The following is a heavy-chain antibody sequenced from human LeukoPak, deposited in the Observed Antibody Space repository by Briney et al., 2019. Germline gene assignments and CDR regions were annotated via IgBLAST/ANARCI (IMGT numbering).Heavy chain of an antibody. CDR2: INHSGST. J-gene: IGHJ5*02. CDR3: ARGRRAVAGTCWFDA. CDR1: GGSFSGYY. V-gene: IGHV4-34*01. Sequence: SETLSLTCAVYGGSFSGYYWSWIRQPPGKGLEWIGEINHSGSTKYNPSLKSRVTISVDTSKNLFSLKVSSVTAADTVVYYCARGRRAVAGTCWFDAWGQGTLVTVSS. D-gene: IGHD6-19*01.